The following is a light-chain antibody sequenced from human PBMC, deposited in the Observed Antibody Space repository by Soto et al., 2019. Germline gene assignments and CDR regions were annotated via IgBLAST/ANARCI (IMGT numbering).Light chain of an antibody. CDR3: QQSFSTPWT. V-gene: IGKV1-39*01. Sequence: DIQMTQSPSSLSASVGDSVTITCRASQGISSYLNWYQQKPGKASKLLIYGTSTLHSGVPSRFSGGASGMDFTLTISSLQPEDFATYFCQQSFSTPWTFGQGTQVE. CDR2: GTS. J-gene: IGKJ1*01. CDR1: QGISSY.